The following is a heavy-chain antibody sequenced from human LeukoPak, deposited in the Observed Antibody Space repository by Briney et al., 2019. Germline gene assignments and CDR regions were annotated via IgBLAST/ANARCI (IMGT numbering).Heavy chain of an antibody. Sequence: ASLRVSCTASGYILTSYDINWVRQATGQRLEWMGWMKANSGDTGYAQKFQGTVTMTRNTSISTAYRELSSLRSEDTAIYYCARGGTYLPFGYWGQGTLVIVSS. CDR2: MKANSGDT. V-gene: IGHV1-8*01. J-gene: IGHJ4*02. CDR1: GYILTSYD. CDR3: ARGGTYLPFGY. D-gene: IGHD3-10*01.